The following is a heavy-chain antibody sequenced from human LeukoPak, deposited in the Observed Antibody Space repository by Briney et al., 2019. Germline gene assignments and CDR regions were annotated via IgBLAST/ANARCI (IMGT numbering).Heavy chain of an antibody. CDR3: AKDKRQYPYYFDY. CDR2: ISGSGGST. CDR1: GFPFGSYA. D-gene: IGHD4-11*01. J-gene: IGHJ4*02. V-gene: IGHV3-23*01. Sequence: PGGSLRLSCAASGFPFGSYAMSWVRQAPGKGLEWVSAISGSGGSTYYADSVKGRFTISRDNSKNTLYLQMNSLRAEDTAVYYCAKDKRQYPYYFDYWGQGTLVTVSS.